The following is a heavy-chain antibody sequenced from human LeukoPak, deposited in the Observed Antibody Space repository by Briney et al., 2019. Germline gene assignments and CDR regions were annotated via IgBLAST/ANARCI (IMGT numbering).Heavy chain of an antibody. V-gene: IGHV1-46*01. D-gene: IGHD3-9*01. CDR1: GYTFTSHY. Sequence: ASVKVSCKASGYTFTSHYMHWVRQAPGQGLEWMGVINPSDSSTTYAQKFQGRVTLTRDTSTRAVQMELSGLRSEDTAVYYCARRSFYDILRPFYYYGMDVWGQGTTVTVSS. CDR2: INPSDSST. J-gene: IGHJ6*02. CDR3: ARRSFYDILRPFYYYGMDV.